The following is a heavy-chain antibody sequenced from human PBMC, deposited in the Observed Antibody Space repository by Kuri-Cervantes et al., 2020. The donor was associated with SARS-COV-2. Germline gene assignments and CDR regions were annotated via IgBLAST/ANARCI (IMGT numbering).Heavy chain of an antibody. CDR3: AKEGYTSDFQ. CDR2: IYIGGST. CDR1: GDSMSRGFYY. J-gene: IGHJ4*02. V-gene: IGHV4-61*02. D-gene: IGHD5-12*01. Sequence: LRLSCTVSGDSMSRGFYYWSWIRQPAGKGLEWIGRIYIGGSTSYNPSLKSRVTISVDTSRNQFSLKLTSVTAADTAVYYCAKEGYTSDFQWGQGTLVTVSS.